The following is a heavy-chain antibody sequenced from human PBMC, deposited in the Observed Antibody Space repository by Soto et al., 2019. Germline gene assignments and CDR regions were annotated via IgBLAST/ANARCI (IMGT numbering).Heavy chain of an antibody. V-gene: IGHV2-5*02. Sequence: QITLKESGPPLVNPTQTLTLTCSFSGFSLSTPGAAVAWIRQPPGQALEWLALIYGDGDKRYSPSLKNRLNITKDTSKDQVVLTMTNMAPVDTAMYFCVHRLPFYFNFWGRGALVTVSS. CDR1: GFSLSTPGAA. J-gene: IGHJ2*01. CDR2: IYGDGDK. CDR3: VHRLPFYFNF.